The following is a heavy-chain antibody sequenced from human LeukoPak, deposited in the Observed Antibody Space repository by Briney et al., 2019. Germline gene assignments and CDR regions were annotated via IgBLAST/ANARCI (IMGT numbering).Heavy chain of an antibody. V-gene: IGHV3-7*03. D-gene: IGHD5-12*01. CDR2: IKKDGSET. Sequence: GGSLRLSCAASGFTFSSYWMSWVRQVPGKGLEWVANIKKDGSETYYVDSVKGRFTISRDNAKNSLYLQMNSLRAEDTAMYYCARGRYSGTTYYFDYWGQGTLVTVSS. CDR3: ARGRYSGTTYYFDY. CDR1: GFTFSSYW. J-gene: IGHJ4*02.